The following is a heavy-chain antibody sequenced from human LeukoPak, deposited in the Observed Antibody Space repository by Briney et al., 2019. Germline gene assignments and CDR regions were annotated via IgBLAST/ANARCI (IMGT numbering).Heavy chain of an antibody. CDR1: GFTFDDYA. D-gene: IGHD6-13*01. Sequence: GGSLRLSCAASGFTFDDYAMHWVRQAPGKGLEWVSDISWNSGSIGYADSVKGRFTISRDNAKNSLYLQMNSLRAEDMALYYCAKVAAAGSYFDYWGQGTLVTVSS. J-gene: IGHJ4*02. CDR3: AKVAAAGSYFDY. V-gene: IGHV3-9*03. CDR2: ISWNSGSI.